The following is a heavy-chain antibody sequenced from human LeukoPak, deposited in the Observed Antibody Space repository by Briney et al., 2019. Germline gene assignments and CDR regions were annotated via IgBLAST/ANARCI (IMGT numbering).Heavy chain of an antibody. CDR1: GYTFTSYG. CDR2: ISAYNGNT. Sequence: ASVKVSCKASGYTFTSYGISWVRQAPGQGLEWMGWISAYNGNTNYAQKLQGRVTMTTDTSTSTAYMELRSLRSDDTAVYYCARDQDSSSSRSNMDVWGKGTTVTVSS. V-gene: IGHV1-18*01. J-gene: IGHJ6*03. D-gene: IGHD6-6*01. CDR3: ARDQDSSSSRSNMDV.